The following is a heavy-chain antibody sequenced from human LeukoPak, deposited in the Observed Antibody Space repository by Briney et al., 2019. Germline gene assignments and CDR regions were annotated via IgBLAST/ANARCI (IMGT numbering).Heavy chain of an antibody. CDR2: FDPEDGET. J-gene: IGHJ4*02. Sequence: ASVKVSCKVSGYTLTELSMHWVRQAPGKGLEWMGGFDPEDGETIYAQKFQGRVTMTEDTSTDTAYMELNSLRSEDTAVYYCATIVSSGYAYFDYWGQGTLVTVSS. V-gene: IGHV1-24*01. D-gene: IGHD3-22*01. CDR1: GYTLTELS. CDR3: ATIVSSGYAYFDY.